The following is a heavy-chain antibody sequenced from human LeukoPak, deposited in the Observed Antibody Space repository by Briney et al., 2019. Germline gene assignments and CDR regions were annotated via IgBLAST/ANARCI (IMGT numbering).Heavy chain of an antibody. CDR2: IDTVDYT. Sequence: GGSLRLSCATSGFTFSNTFLNWVRQAPGKGLQYVSSIDTVDYTYYADSVKGRFTISRDNAKNSLYLQINSLRAEDTAVYYCATESSGALDFWGQGTLVSVSS. D-gene: IGHD1-26*01. V-gene: IGHV3-69-1*01. CDR3: ATESSGALDF. J-gene: IGHJ4*02. CDR1: GFTFSNTF.